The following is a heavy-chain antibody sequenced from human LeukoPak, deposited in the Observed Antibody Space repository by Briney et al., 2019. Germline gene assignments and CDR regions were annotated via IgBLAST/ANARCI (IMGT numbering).Heavy chain of an antibody. CDR2: ISSSGSTI. CDR1: GFTFSDYY. D-gene: IGHD3-22*01. Sequence: GGSLRLSCAASGFTFSDYYMSWIRQAPGKGLEWVSYISSSGSTIYYADSVKGRFTISRDNAKNSLYLQMNGLRAEDTAVYYCARGLHYYYDSSGYHSYWGQGTLVTVSS. V-gene: IGHV3-11*01. J-gene: IGHJ4*02. CDR3: ARGLHYYYDSSGYHSY.